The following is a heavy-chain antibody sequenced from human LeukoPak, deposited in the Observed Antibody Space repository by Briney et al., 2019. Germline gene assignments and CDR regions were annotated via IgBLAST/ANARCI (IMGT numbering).Heavy chain of an antibody. Sequence: PSQTLSLTCTVSGGSISSGDYYWSWIRQPPGTGLEWLGYIYYSGSTYYNPSLKSRVTISVDTSKNQFSLKLSSVTAADTAVYYCARGGRDYGAPPEDYWGQGTLVTVSS. V-gene: IGHV4-30-4*01. D-gene: IGHD4-17*01. CDR1: GGSISSGDYY. CDR3: ARGGRDYGAPPEDY. CDR2: IYYSGST. J-gene: IGHJ4*02.